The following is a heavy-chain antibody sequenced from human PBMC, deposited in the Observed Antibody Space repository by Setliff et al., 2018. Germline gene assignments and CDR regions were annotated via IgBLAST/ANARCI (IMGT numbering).Heavy chain of an antibody. D-gene: IGHD6-19*01. V-gene: IGHV3-23*01. CDR3: AKGSSGPDY. CDR2: ISGGGGLST. CDR1: GFTFSDYA. Sequence: LRLSCAASGFTFSDYAMNWVRLAPGKGLEWVSTISGGGGLSTFYADSVKGRLTISRDNSKNMLYLQMNSRRAEDTALYYCAKGSSGPDYWGQGTLVTVSS. J-gene: IGHJ4*02.